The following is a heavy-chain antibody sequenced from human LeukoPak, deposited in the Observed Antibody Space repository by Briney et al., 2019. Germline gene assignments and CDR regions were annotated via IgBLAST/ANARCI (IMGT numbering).Heavy chain of an antibody. CDR3: TRRGYSYDKEDRDY. CDR1: GFTFSGSA. J-gene: IGHJ4*02. V-gene: IGHV3-73*01. Sequence: GGSLRLSCAASGFTFSGSAMHWVRQASGKGLEWVGRIRGKANSYATAYAASVKGRFTISRDDSKNTAYLQMNSLKTEDTAVYYCTRRGYSYDKEDRDYWGQGTLVTVSS. D-gene: IGHD5-18*01. CDR2: IRGKANSYAT.